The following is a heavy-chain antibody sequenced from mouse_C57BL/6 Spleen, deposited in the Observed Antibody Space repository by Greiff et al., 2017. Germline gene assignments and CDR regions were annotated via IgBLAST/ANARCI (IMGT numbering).Heavy chain of an antibody. CDR1: GYTFTSYW. CDR3: ARRYYYGSSGGFAY. Sequence: QVHVKQPGAELVKPGASVKMSCKASGYTFTSYWITWVKQRPGQGLEWIGDIYPGSGSTNYNEKFKSKATLTVDTSSSTAYMQLSSLTSEDSAVXYCARRYYYGSSGGFAYWGQGTLVTVSA. V-gene: IGHV1-55*01. D-gene: IGHD1-1*01. CDR2: IYPGSGST. J-gene: IGHJ3*01.